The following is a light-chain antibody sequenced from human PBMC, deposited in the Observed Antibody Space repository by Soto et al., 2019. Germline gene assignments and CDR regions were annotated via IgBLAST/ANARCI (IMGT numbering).Light chain of an antibody. CDR1: QSVSSS. CDR2: DAS. J-gene: IGKJ5*01. CDR3: QQYGSSPRT. Sequence: EVVLTQSPATLSLSPGERATLSCRASQSVSSSLAWYQQKPGQTPRLLIYDASNRATGIPDRFSGSGSGTDFTLTITRLEPEDFAVYYCQQYGSSPRTFGQGTRLEIK. V-gene: IGKV3-20*01.